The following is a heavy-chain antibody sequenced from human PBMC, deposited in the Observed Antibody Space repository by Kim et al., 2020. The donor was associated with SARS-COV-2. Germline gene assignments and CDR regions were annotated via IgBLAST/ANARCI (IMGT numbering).Heavy chain of an antibody. CDR1: GYTFTSYA. CDR2: INAGNGNT. D-gene: IGHD2-2*01. V-gene: IGHV1-3*01. CDR3: ARSRRVVPAAMGNWFDP. Sequence: ATVKVSCKASGYTFTSYAMHWVRQAPGQRLEWMGWINAGNGNTKYSQKFQGRVTITRDTSASTAYMELSSLRSEDTAVYYCARSRRVVPAAMGNWFDPWGQGTLVTVSS. J-gene: IGHJ5*02.